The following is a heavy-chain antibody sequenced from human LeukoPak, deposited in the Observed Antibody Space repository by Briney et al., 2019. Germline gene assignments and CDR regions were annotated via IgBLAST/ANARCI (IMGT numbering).Heavy chain of an antibody. V-gene: IGHV3-21*06. CDR2: ISSSSYI. J-gene: IGHJ4*02. D-gene: IGHD2-21*01. Sequence: PGGSLRLSCAASGFTFSSYSMNWVRQAPGKGLEWVSSISSSSYIYYADSVKGRFTISRDNAKNSLYLQMNSLRAEDTAVYYCAGDYPRLGYYEYWGQGTLVTVSS. CDR3: AGDYPRLGYYEY. CDR1: GFTFSSYS.